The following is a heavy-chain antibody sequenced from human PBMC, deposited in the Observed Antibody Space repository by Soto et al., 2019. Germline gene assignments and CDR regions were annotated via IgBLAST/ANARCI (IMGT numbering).Heavy chain of an antibody. D-gene: IGHD4-17*01. Sequence: ESLKISCAASGFTVSSNYMSWVRQAPGKGLEWVSVIYSGGSTYYADSVKGRFTISRDNSKNTLYLQMNSLRAEDTAVYYCARGTTDFDYWGQGTLVTVSS. J-gene: IGHJ4*02. V-gene: IGHV3-53*01. CDR3: ARGTTDFDY. CDR1: GFTVSSNY. CDR2: IYSGGST.